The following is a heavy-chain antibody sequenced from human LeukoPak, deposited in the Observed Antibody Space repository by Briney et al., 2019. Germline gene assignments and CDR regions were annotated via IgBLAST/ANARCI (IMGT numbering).Heavy chain of an antibody. J-gene: IGHJ4*02. CDR2: IYTSGST. D-gene: IGHD3-9*01. CDR1: GGSISSYY. V-gene: IGHV4-4*07. Sequence: SETLSLTCTVSGGSISSYYWSWIRQPAGKGLEWIGRIYTSGSTNYNPSLKSRVTMSVDTSKNQFSLKLCSVTAADTAVYYCAREYYDILTGPGNFDYWGQGTLVTVSS. CDR3: AREYYDILTGPGNFDY.